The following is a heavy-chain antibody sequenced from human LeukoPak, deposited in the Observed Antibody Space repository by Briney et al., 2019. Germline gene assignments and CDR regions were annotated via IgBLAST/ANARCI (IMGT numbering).Heavy chain of an antibody. CDR2: INHSGST. J-gene: IGHJ4*02. D-gene: IGHD3-22*01. V-gene: IGHV4-4*02. CDR1: GGSISSSNW. CDR3: ARGPGTYYYDSSGYYHFDY. Sequence: SGTLSLTCAVSGGSISSSNWWSWVRQPPGKGLEWIGEINHSGSTNYNPSLKSRVTISVDTSKNQFSLKLSSVTAADTAVYYCARGPGTYYYDSSGYYHFDYWGQGTLVTVSS.